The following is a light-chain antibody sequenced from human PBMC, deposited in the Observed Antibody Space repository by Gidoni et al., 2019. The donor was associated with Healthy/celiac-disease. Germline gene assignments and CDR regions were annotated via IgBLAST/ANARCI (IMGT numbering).Light chain of an antibody. Sequence: DIQMTQSPSSLSASVGDRVTITCRASQSISSYLNWYQQKPGKAPKLLIYAASSLQSGVPSRFSGSGSGTEFTLTISSRQAEDFATDYCQQRYSTPPETFGQGTKLEIK. V-gene: IGKV1-39*01. CDR1: QSISSY. CDR3: QQRYSTPPET. CDR2: AAS. J-gene: IGKJ2*01.